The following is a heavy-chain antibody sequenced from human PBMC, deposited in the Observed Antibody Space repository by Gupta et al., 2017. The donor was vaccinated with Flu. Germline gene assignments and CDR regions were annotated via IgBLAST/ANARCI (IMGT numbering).Heavy chain of an antibody. V-gene: IGHV3-23*01. J-gene: IGHJ4*02. D-gene: IGHD6-6*01. Sequence: TFSSYAMSWVRQAPGKGLEWVSAISGTGAGTYYADSVKGRFTISRDNSKDTVYLQLNSLRAEDTAVYYCAKGSNSGIAARIFDYWGQGTLVT. CDR1: TFSSYA. CDR2: ISGTGAGT. CDR3: AKGSNSGIAARIFDY.